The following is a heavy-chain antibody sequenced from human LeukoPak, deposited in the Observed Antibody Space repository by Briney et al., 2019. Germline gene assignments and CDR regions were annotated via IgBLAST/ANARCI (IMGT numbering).Heavy chain of an antibody. D-gene: IGHD3-10*01. CDR3: ARDKASSYYYGSGSYEMKYYFDY. CDR2: IIPIFGTA. V-gene: IGHV1-69*13. J-gene: IGHJ4*02. Sequence: SVKVSCKASGYTFTSYGISWVRQAPGQGLEWMGGIIPIFGTANYAQKFQGRVTITADESTSTAYMELSSLRSDDTAVYYCARDKASSYYYGSGSYEMKYYFDYWGQETLVTVSS. CDR1: GYTFTSYG.